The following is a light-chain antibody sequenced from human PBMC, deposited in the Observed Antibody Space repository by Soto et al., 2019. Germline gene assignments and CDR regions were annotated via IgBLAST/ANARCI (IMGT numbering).Light chain of an antibody. V-gene: IGKV3-20*01. CDR1: QSVSSTY. Sequence: EIVTTQSPATLSVSPGERATLSCRASQSVSSTYLAWYQQKPGQAPRLLIYGASSRATGIPDRFSGSGSGTDFTLTISRLEPKDFAVYYCQQYGSSPLTFGGGTKVEIK. CDR2: GAS. J-gene: IGKJ4*01. CDR3: QQYGSSPLT.